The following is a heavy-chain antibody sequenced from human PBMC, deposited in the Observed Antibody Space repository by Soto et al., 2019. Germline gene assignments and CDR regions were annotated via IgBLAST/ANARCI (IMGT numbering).Heavy chain of an antibody. V-gene: IGHV4-34*01. CDR1: GGSFIGYY. CDR2: INHSGST. CDR3: ARGLVRGVISY. J-gene: IGHJ4*02. D-gene: IGHD3-10*01. Sequence: SETLSLTCAVYGGSFIGYYWSWIRQPPGKGLEWIGEINHSGSTNYNPSLKSRVTISVDTSKNQFSLKLSSVTAADTAVYYCARGLVRGVISYWGQGTLVTVSS.